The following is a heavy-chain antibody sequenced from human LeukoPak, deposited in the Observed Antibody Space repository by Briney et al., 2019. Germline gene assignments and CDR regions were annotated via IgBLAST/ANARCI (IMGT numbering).Heavy chain of an antibody. J-gene: IGHJ4*02. CDR2: ISAYNGNT. V-gene: IGHV1-18*01. CDR1: GYTFTSYG. D-gene: IGHD3-22*01. CDR3: ARDGAYYDSSGYPDY. Sequence: ASVKVSCKASGYTFTSYGISWVRQAPGQGLEWMGWISAYNGNTNYAQKLQGRVTMTTDTSTSTAYMELRSLRYDDTAVYYCARDGAYYDSSGYPDYWGQGTLVTVSS.